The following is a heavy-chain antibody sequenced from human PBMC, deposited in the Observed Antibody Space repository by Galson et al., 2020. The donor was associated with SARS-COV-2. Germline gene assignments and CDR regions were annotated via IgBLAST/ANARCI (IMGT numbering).Heavy chain of an antibody. CDR3: ARDRVFGVVIDYYYFGLDV. Sequence: GGSPRLSCAASAFTFSSYGMHWVRQAPGKGLEWVALIWNDGSRQYYADSVKGRFPISRDNAKNTLSLQMNSLTVEDTGVYHCARDRVFGVVIDYYYFGLDVWGQGTTVTVSS. D-gene: IGHD3-3*01. CDR1: AFTFSSYG. J-gene: IGHJ6*02. CDR2: IWNDGSRQ. V-gene: IGHV3-33*01.